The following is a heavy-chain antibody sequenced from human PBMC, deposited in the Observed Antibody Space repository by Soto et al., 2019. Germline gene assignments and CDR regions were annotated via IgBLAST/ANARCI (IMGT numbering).Heavy chain of an antibody. J-gene: IGHJ6*02. CDR1: GGSISSDNYY. CDR2: IYYSGST. V-gene: IGHV4-31*03. CDR3: ARDHDYYGLDV. Sequence: KASETLSLTCTVSGGSISSDNYYCSWIRQHPGRGLEWIGYIYYSGSTYYNPSLKSRVTISVDTSKNQFSLKVSSMTAADTAVYYCARDHDYYGLDVWGQGXTVTVYS.